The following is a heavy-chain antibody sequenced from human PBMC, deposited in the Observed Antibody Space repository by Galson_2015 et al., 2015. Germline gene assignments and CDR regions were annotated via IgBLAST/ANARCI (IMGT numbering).Heavy chain of an antibody. CDR3: TTEGPDILTGFDY. CDR1: GFTFSNAW. V-gene: IGHV3-15*01. D-gene: IGHD3-9*01. J-gene: IGHJ4*02. CDR2: IKSKTDGGTT. Sequence: SLRLSCAASGFTFSNAWMSWVRQAPGKGLEWVGRIKSKTDGGTTDYAAPVKGRFTISRDDSKNTLYLQMNSLKTEDTAVYYCTTEGPDILTGFDYWGQGTLVTVSS.